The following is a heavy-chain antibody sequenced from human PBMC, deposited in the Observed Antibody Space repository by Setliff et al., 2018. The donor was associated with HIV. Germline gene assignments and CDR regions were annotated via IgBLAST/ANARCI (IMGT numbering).Heavy chain of an antibody. V-gene: IGHV3-49*04. Sequence: PGGSLRLSCTASGFTFGDYAMSWVRQAPGKGLEWVGFIRSKAYGGTTEYAASVKGRFTISRDDSKSIAYLQMNSLKTEDTAVYYCTSEIQLWASGRYGYFDYWGQGTLVTVSS. CDR1: GFTFGDYA. CDR2: IRSKAYGGTT. CDR3: TSEIQLWASGRYGYFDY. J-gene: IGHJ4*02. D-gene: IGHD5-18*01.